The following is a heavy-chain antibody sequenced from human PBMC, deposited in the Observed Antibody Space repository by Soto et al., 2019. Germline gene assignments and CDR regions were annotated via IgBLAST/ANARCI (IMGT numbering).Heavy chain of an antibody. J-gene: IGHJ6*02. Sequence: QVQLVQSGAEVKKPGSSVKVSCKASGGTFSSYAISWVRQAPGQGLEWMGGIIPIFGTANYAQKFQGRVTITEDESTSTAYMELSSLRSGDTAVYYCAGDIGDGSGYYDGYYYGMDVWGQGTTVTVSS. CDR2: IIPIFGTA. D-gene: IGHD3-22*01. V-gene: IGHV1-69*12. CDR1: GGTFSSYA. CDR3: AGDIGDGSGYYDGYYYGMDV.